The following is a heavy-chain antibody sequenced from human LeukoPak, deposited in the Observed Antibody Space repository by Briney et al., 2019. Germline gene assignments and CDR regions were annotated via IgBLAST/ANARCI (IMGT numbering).Heavy chain of an antibody. CDR2: ISGSGGST. CDR3: AKTLSWELLGY. CDR1: GFTVSSNY. D-gene: IGHD1-26*01. V-gene: IGHV3-23*01. J-gene: IGHJ4*02. Sequence: GGSLRLSCAASGFTVSSNYMSWVRQAPGKGLEWVSAISGSGGSTYYADSVKGRFTISRDNSKNTLYLQMNSLRAEDTAVYYCAKTLSWELLGYWGQGTLVTVSS.